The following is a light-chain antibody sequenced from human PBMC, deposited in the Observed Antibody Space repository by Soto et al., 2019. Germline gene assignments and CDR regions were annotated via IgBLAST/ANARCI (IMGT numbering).Light chain of an antibody. J-gene: IGKJ2*01. CDR2: DAS. V-gene: IGKV3D-15*01. Sequence: EIVMTQSPATLSVSPGDRATLSCRASQSVDNDLAWYQQKPGQPPRLLIYDASTRATGIPARFSGSQSGTEFTLTISSLLSEDFAVYYCQQCNNWPRTFGQGTKLEIK. CDR1: QSVDND. CDR3: QQCNNWPRT.